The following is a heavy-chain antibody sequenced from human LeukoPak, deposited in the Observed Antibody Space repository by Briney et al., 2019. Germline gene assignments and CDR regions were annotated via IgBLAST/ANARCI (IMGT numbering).Heavy chain of an antibody. CDR1: GFTFSSYG. J-gene: IGHJ4*02. Sequence: GGSLRLSCAASGFTFSSYGMSWVRQAPGKELDWVSDISGSGGSTFYADSVKGRFTISRDNSKNTLYLQMNSLRAEDTAVYYCAKGPYYYGSGSYYDYWGQGTLVTVSS. D-gene: IGHD3-10*01. V-gene: IGHV3-23*01. CDR3: AKGPYYYGSGSYYDY. CDR2: ISGSGGST.